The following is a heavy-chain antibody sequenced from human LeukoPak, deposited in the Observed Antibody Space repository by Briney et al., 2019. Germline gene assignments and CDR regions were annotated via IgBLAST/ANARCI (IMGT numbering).Heavy chain of an antibody. J-gene: IGHJ4*02. CDR1: GFTFSSYW. V-gene: IGHV3-7*04. CDR3: ARGHVVYDYVWGSYRPTPPYFDY. CDR2: IKQDGSEK. Sequence: GGSLRLSCAASGFTFSSYWMSWVRQAPGKGLEWVANIKQDGSEKYYVDSVKGRLTISRDNAKNSLYLQMNSLRAEDTAVYYCARGHVVYDYVWGSYRPTPPYFDYWGQGTLVTVSS. D-gene: IGHD3-16*02.